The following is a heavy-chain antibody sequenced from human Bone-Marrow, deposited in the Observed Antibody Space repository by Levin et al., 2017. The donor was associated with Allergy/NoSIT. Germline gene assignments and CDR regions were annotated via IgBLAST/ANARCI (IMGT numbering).Heavy chain of an antibody. CDR2: LSNSGDDT. J-gene: IGHJ4*02. CDR1: GFTFSAYG. CDR3: AKEGGFQRPFDY. D-gene: IGHD1-26*01. V-gene: IGHV3-23*01. Sequence: PGGSLRLSCAASGFTFSAYGMNWVRQAPGKGLEWVSALSNSGDDTFYADSVKGRFTISRDNLKNTLYLQMTSLRADDTALYYCAKEGGFQRPFDYWGQGTLVTVSS.